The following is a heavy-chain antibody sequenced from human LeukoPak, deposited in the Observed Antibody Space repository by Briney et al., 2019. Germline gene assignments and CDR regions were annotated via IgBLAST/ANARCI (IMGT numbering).Heavy chain of an antibody. CDR2: MNPNSGNT. Sequence: ASVKVSCKASGYTFTSYDINWVRQATGQGLEWMGWMNPNSGNTGYAQKFQGRVTMTRDTSISTAYMELSRLRSDDTAVYYCAVQDIVVVPAAALDYWGQGTLVTVSS. V-gene: IGHV1-8*02. CDR3: AVQDIVVVPAAALDY. D-gene: IGHD2-2*01. J-gene: IGHJ4*02. CDR1: GYTFTSYD.